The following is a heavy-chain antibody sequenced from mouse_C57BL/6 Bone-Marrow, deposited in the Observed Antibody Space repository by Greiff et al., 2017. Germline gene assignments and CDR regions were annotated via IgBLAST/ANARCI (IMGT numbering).Heavy chain of an antibody. Sequence: QVQLQQPGAELVKPGASVKMSCKASGYTFTSYWITWVKQRPGQGLEWIGDIYPTSGRTNYNEKFKSKAILTVDTSSNTAYMQLSSLTSEDSAVFYCARSGPLGRSVDSRGQGTTLTVSS. CDR2: IYPTSGRT. D-gene: IGHD4-1*01. J-gene: IGHJ2*01. CDR1: GYTFTSYW. CDR3: ARSGPLGRSVDS. V-gene: IGHV1-55*01.